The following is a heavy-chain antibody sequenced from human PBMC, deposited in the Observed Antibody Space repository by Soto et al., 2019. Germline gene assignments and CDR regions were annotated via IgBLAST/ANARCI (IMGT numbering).Heavy chain of an antibody. J-gene: IGHJ4*02. V-gene: IGHV1-18*01. CDR3: ARDKGRYNWNYAHFDY. D-gene: IGHD1-7*01. Sequence: ASAKVSCKASGYTFTSYGISWVRQAPGQGLEWMGWISAYNGNTNYAQKLQGRVTMTTDTSTSTAYMELRSLRSDDTAVYYCARDKGRYNWNYAHFDYWGQGTLVTVSS. CDR1: GYTFTSYG. CDR2: ISAYNGNT.